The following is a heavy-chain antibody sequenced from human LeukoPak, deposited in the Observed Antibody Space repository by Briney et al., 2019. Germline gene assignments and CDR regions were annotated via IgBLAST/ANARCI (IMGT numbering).Heavy chain of an antibody. J-gene: IGHJ4*02. D-gene: IGHD1-14*01. CDR3: ARGRSVTEPETTNLFDC. Sequence: GASVKVSCKASGYTFTGYYMHWVRQAPGQVFEWMGWINPNSGDTTYAQNFQARVTMTRDTSINTAYMELSRLRSDDTAVYYCARGRSVTEPETTNLFDCWGQGALVTVSS. CDR1: GYTFTGYY. V-gene: IGHV1-2*02. CDR2: INPNSGDT.